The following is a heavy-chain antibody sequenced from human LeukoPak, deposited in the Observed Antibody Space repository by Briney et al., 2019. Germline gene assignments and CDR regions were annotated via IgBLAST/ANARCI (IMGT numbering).Heavy chain of an antibody. CDR3: VREGVTAGDF. J-gene: IGHJ4*02. V-gene: IGHV3-30-3*01. CDR1: GFTFSSYA. Sequence: GGSLRLSCAASGFTFSSYAIHWVRQAPGEGLEWVAAISYDGSHKYYADSVKGRFTISRDNSKNTLYLQMNSLRCEDTAVYYCVREGVTAGDFWGQGTLVTVSS. CDR2: ISYDGSHK. D-gene: IGHD2-2*01.